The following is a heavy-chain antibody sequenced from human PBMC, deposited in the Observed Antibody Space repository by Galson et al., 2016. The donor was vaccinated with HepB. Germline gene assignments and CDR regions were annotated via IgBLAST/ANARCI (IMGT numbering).Heavy chain of an antibody. CDR2: VYYNGAT. Sequence: LSLTCTVSGGSINGYFWAWIRQPPGKGLEWLGHVYYNGATSYSPSLWSRVAMSVDMSKNQWSLRLNSMTAADTAFYYCARYDIRGYYYEIWGQGTLVTVSS. CDR1: GGSINGYF. J-gene: IGHJ4*02. CDR3: ARYDIRGYYYEI. D-gene: IGHD3-22*01. V-gene: IGHV4-59*03.